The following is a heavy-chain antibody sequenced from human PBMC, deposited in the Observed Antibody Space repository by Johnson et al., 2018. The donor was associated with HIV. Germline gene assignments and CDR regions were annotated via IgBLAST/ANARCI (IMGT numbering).Heavy chain of an antibody. V-gene: IGHV3-9*01. CDR2: INWNSGSI. CDR1: GFTFDDYA. CDR3: VKDIRRVLWFGERCALNI. Sequence: ELQLVESGGGLAQPGRSLRLSCAASGFTFDDYAMHWVRQAPGKGLEWVAGINWNSGSIGYADSVKGRFTISRDNAKNSLYLQMNSLRAEDTALYYCVKDIRRVLWFGERCALNIWGQGTMVTVSS. D-gene: IGHD3-10*01. J-gene: IGHJ3*02.